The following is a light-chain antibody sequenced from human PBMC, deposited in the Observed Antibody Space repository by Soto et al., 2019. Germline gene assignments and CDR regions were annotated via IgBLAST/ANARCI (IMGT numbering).Light chain of an antibody. Sequence: DNQMTQSPSSLSASVGATFTLLFLACQGISSYLAWYQQKPGKAPKLLIQAASTLQSGVPLRFSGSGSGTEFTLTISSLQPEDFATYYCQHFHSYPLSFGGGTKVDIK. CDR2: AAS. CDR1: QGISSY. V-gene: IGKV1-9*01. J-gene: IGKJ4*01. CDR3: QHFHSYPLS.